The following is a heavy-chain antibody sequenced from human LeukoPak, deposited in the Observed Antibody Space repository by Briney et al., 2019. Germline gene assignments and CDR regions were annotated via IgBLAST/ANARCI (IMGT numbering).Heavy chain of an antibody. D-gene: IGHD6-6*01. CDR1: GFTFRSYG. Sequence: QPGGSLRLSCAASGFTFRSYGMSWVRQAPGRGLEWVSAISDDGGSTYYADSVKGRFTVSRDNSKNSLYLQMKSLRTEDTAVYYCAKRVEYSSSSGGYFDYWGQGTLVTVSS. CDR2: ISDDGGST. V-gene: IGHV3-23*01. J-gene: IGHJ4*02. CDR3: AKRVEYSSSSGGYFDY.